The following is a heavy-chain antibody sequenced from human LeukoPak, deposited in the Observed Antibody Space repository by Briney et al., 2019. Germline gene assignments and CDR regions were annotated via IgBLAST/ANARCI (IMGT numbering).Heavy chain of an antibody. D-gene: IGHD3-22*01. CDR1: GFTFSSYS. J-gene: IGHJ4*02. CDR3: ARERGNYYDSSGPFDC. CDR2: ISSSSSTI. Sequence: GGSLRLSCAASGFTFSSYSMNWVRQAPGKGLEWVSYISSSSSTIYYADSVKGRFTISRDNAKNLLYLQMNSLRAEDTAVYYCARERGNYYDSSGPFDCWGQGTLVTVSS. V-gene: IGHV3-48*04.